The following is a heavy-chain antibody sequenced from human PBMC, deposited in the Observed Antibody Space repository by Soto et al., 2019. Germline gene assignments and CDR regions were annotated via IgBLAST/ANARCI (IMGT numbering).Heavy chain of an antibody. CDR1: GFTFRSYA. V-gene: IGHV3-23*01. D-gene: IGHD7-27*01. Sequence: EVPPLESGGGLVQPGGSPRLSCAASGFTFRSYAMGWVRQGPGKGLEWISTIIGSGGSAYYADSVKGRFTISRDNSKNTLYLQMDSLSADDTAVYFCAKKGSPSGDHSNWYFDLWGRGTLVTVSS. CDR2: IIGSGGSA. CDR3: AKKGSPSGDHSNWYFDL. J-gene: IGHJ2*01.